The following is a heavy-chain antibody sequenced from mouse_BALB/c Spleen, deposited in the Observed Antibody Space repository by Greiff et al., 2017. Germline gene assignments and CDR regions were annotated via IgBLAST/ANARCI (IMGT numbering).Heavy chain of an antibody. CDR3: ARGGTAMDY. CDR1: GFNIKDYY. CDR2: IDPENGDT. Sequence: VQLQQSGAELVRSGASVKLSCTASGFNIKDYYMHWVKQRPEQGLEWIGWIDPENGDTEYAPKFQGKATLTADKSSSTAYMQLSSLTSENSAVYFCARGGTAMDYWGQGTSVTVSS. V-gene: IGHV14-4*02. D-gene: IGHD3-3*01. J-gene: IGHJ4*01.